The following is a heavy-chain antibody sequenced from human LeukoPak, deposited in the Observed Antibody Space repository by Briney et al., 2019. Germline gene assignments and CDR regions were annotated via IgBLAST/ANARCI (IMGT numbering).Heavy chain of an antibody. CDR2: VQHIGGET. V-gene: IGHV3-7*01. CDR3: ATYSILNAREFRY. D-gene: IGHD4-11*01. CDR1: GFTFSNSW. J-gene: IGHJ1*01. Sequence: HRGGSLRLSCAGSGFTFSNSWMGWVRQAPGKGLEWVANVQHIGGETYYVDSVKGRFTISRDNAKNSVYLQMNSLGADDTAVYYCATYSILNAREFRYWGQGTLVTVTS.